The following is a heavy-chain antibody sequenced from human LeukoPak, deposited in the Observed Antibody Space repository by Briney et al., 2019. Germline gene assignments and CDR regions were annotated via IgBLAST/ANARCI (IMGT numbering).Heavy chain of an antibody. D-gene: IGHD3-22*01. J-gene: IGHJ5*02. CDR3: ARASGGYYST. CDR2: IYSRGST. V-gene: IGHV3-66*02. Sequence: PGGSLRLFCAASGLTDSSEYMSGLREATGKGLEWVSVIYSRGSTYYTDSGKGRFTISRDHSKNTLYLQMNSLRAEDTAVYYCARASGGYYSTWGQGTLVTVSS. CDR1: GLTDSSEY.